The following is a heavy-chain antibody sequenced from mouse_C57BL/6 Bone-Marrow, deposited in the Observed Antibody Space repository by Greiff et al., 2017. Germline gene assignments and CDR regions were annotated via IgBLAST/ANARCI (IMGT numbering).Heavy chain of an antibody. V-gene: IGHV1-55*01. CDR2: IYPGSGST. Sequence: VQLQQPGAELVKPGASVKMSCKASGYTFTSYWITWVKQRPGQGLEWIGDIYPGSGSTNYNEKFKSKATLTVDTSSSTAYMQLSSLTSEDSAVYYCAREDDGYYVNYAMDYWGQGTSVTVSS. D-gene: IGHD2-3*01. J-gene: IGHJ4*01. CDR3: AREDDGYYVNYAMDY. CDR1: GYTFTSYW.